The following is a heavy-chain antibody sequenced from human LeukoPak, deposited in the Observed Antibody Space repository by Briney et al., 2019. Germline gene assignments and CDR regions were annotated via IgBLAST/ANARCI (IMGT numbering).Heavy chain of an antibody. CDR1: GFTFNSHW. J-gene: IGHJ4*02. D-gene: IGHD1-14*01. CDR3: ARGSYRALEF. Sequence: AGGSLRLSCAASGFTFNSHWMNWVRQAPGKGLQWVAHISQDGSEKYYVDSVKGRFTISRDNTKNSLYLQMSSLRAEDTAVYYCARGSYRALEFWGQGALVTVSS. CDR2: ISQDGSEK. V-gene: IGHV3-7*01.